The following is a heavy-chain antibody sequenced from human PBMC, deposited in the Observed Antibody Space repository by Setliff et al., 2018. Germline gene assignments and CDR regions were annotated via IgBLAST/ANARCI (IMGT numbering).Heavy chain of an antibody. CDR3: ATLIKYSSSWPHDAFDI. D-gene: IGHD6-13*01. CDR1: GYTFTSYD. CDR2: MNPNSGNT. Sequence: VQVSCKASGYTFTSYDINWVRQATGQGLEWMGWMNPNSGNTGYAQKFQGRVTMTRNTSISTAYMELSSLRSEDTAVYYCATLIKYSSSWPHDAFDIWGQGTMVTVSS. J-gene: IGHJ3*02. V-gene: IGHV1-8*01.